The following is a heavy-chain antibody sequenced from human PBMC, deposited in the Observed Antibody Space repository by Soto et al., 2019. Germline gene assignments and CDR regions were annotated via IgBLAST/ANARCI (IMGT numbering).Heavy chain of an antibody. CDR2: IYHSGST. V-gene: IGHV4-38-2*01. J-gene: IGHJ4*02. D-gene: IGHD6-13*01. Sequence: SLTCAVSGYSISSGYYWGWIRQPPGKGLEWIGSIYHSGSTYYNPSLKSRVTISVDTSKNQFSLKLSSVTAADTAVYYCARVLGIAAAGTLDYWGQGTLVTVSS. CDR3: ARVLGIAAAGTLDY. CDR1: GYSISSGYY.